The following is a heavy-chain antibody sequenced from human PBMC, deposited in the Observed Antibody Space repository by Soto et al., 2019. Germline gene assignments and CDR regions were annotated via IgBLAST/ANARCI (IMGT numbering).Heavy chain of an antibody. CDR1: GYTFTNYW. V-gene: IGHV5-51*01. D-gene: IGHD2-21*02. CDR2: IFLGDSDT. J-gene: IGHJ4*02. Sequence: GESLKISCKASGYTFTNYWIGWVRQMPGKGLEWMGIIFLGDSDTRYSPSFRFQVTISADNFISTAYLQGSSLKASDTAIYYCARTASETSPARYFDYWGQGTLVTVSS. CDR3: ARTASETSPARYFDY.